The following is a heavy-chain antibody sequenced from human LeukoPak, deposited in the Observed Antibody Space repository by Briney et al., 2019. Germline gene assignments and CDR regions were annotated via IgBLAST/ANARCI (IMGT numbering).Heavy chain of an antibody. CDR2: INHSGST. CDR3: ARGARIAAAVHFDY. D-gene: IGHD6-13*01. CDR1: GGSITDYF. V-gene: IGHV4-34*01. Sequence: SETLSLTCALSGGSITDYFYNWIRQPPGKGLEWIGEINHSGSTNYNPSLKSRVTISVDTSKNQFSLKLSSVTAADTAVYYCARGARIAAAVHFDYWGQGTLVTVSS. J-gene: IGHJ4*02.